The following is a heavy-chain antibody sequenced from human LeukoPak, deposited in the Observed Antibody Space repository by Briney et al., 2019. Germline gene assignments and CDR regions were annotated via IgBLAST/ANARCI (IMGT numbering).Heavy chain of an antibody. V-gene: IGHV1-69*13. CDR2: IIPTFGTA. D-gene: IGHD6-13*01. J-gene: IGHJ4*02. CDR3: ARAEYSSSWSDY. CDR1: GGTFSSYA. Sequence: SVKVSCKAPGGTFSSYAISWVRQAPGQGLEWMGGIIPTFGTANYAQKFQGRVTITADESTSTAYMELSSLRSEDTAVYYCARAEYSSSWSDYWGQGTLVTVSS.